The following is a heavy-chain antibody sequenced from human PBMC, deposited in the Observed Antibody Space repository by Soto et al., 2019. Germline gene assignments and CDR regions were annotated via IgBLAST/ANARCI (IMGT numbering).Heavy chain of an antibody. D-gene: IGHD3-22*01. J-gene: IGHJ5*02. CDR2: IIPIFGTA. V-gene: IGHV1-69*13. CDR3: ARDNYDSSGYPNWFDP. CDR1: GGTFSSYA. Sequence: SVKVSCKASGGTFSSYAISWVRQAPGQGLEWMGGIIPIFGTANYAQKFQGRVTITADESTSTAYMELSSLRSEDTAVYYCARDNYDSSGYPNWFDPWGQGTLVTVSS.